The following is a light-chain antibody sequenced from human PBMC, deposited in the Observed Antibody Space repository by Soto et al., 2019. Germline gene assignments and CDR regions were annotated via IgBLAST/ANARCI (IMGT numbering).Light chain of an antibody. J-gene: IGKJ1*01. CDR2: GAS. Sequence: EIVMTQSPATLSVSPGERATLSCRASQSVSSNLAWYQQKPGQAPRLLIYGASTRATGLPARFSGSGSGTEFTLTVSSLQLADFAIYDCQLDKHCPPSTFGQATKVEIK. CDR3: QLDKHCPPST. CDR1: QSVSSN. V-gene: IGKV3-15*01.